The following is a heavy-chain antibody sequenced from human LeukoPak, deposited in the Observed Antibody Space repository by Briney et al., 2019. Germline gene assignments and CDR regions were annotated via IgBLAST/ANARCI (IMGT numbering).Heavy chain of an antibody. V-gene: IGHV4-38-2*02. CDR2: IYHSGST. D-gene: IGHD3-10*01. J-gene: IGHJ5*02. CDR1: GYSISSGYY. Sequence: SETLSLTCAVSGYSISSGYYWGWIRQPPGKGLEWIGSIYHSGSTYYNPSLKSRVTISVDTSKNQFSLKLSSVTAADMAVYYCARDGEYYYGSGSYSWFDPWGQGTLVTVSS. CDR3: ARDGEYYYGSGSYSWFDP.